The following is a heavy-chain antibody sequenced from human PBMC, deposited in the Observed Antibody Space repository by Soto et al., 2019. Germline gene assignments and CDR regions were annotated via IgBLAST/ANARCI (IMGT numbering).Heavy chain of an antibody. CDR1: GFTFSSYA. CDR3: AKDVYDILTGYYKDYYGMDV. J-gene: IGHJ6*02. V-gene: IGHV3-23*01. CDR2: ISGSGGST. D-gene: IGHD3-9*01. Sequence: GGSLRLSCAASGFTFSSYAMSWVRQAPGKGLEWVSAISGSGGSTYYADSVKGRFTISRDNSKNTLYLQMNSLRAEDTAVYYCAKDVYDILTGYYKDYYGMDVWGQETTVTVSS.